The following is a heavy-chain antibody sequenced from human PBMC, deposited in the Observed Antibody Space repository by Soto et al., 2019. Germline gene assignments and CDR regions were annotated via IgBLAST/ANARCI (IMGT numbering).Heavy chain of an antibody. Sequence: GGSLRLSCAASGFTFSSYWMSWVRQAPGKGLEWVANIKQDGSEKYYVDSVKGRFTISRDNAKNSLYLQMNSLRAEDTAVYYCAREGAPPTASSSSYYYYGMDVWGQGTTVTVSS. D-gene: IGHD6-6*01. V-gene: IGHV3-7*01. CDR3: AREGAPPTASSSSYYYYGMDV. CDR2: IKQDGSEK. J-gene: IGHJ6*02. CDR1: GFTFSSYW.